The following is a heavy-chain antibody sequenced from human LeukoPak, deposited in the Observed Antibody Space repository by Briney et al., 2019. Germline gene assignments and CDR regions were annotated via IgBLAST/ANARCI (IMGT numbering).Heavy chain of an antibody. CDR2: INHSGST. D-gene: IGHD1-26*01. CDR3: ARGVVGATDYFDY. CDR1: GGSFSGYY. Sequence: SETLSLTCAVYGGSFSGYYWSWIRQPPGKGLEWIGEINHSGSTNYNPSLKSRVTISVGTSKNQFSLKLSSVTAADTAVYYCARGVVGATDYFDYWGQGTLVTVSS. J-gene: IGHJ4*02. V-gene: IGHV4-34*01.